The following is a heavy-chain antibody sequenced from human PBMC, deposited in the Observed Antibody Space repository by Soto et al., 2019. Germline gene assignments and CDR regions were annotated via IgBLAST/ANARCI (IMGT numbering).Heavy chain of an antibody. D-gene: IGHD2-2*01. V-gene: IGHV3-15*01. J-gene: IGHJ3*01. CDR2: IKTRGEGATT. Sequence: EVQMVESGGGFVQPGGSLRLTCATSGFGFDHVWMSWVRQAPGKGLDWVGRIKTRGEGATTEYPASERGRFXXXXXXSXXXXXXXXXXLKTEDTAVYYCATERTCSSTTCPGAFEFWGRGTMVIVSS. CDR1: GFGFDHVW. CDR3: ATERTCSSTTCPGAFEF.